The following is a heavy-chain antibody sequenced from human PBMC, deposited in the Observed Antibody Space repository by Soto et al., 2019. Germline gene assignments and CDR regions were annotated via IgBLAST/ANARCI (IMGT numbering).Heavy chain of an antibody. J-gene: IGHJ4*02. CDR2: IYYGGST. CDR3: ARVRCEYDTSGPVDY. V-gene: IGHV4-30-2*01. Sequence: QLQLQESGSGLVKPSQTLSLTCAVSGGSISSGDYSWNWIRQPPGKGLEWIGYIYYGGSTYYNPSRRDRCTMSVGRSRIQFSLKLNSLTAADTAVYYCARVRCEYDTSGPVDYWGQGTLVTVSS. D-gene: IGHD3-9*01. CDR1: GGSISSGDYS.